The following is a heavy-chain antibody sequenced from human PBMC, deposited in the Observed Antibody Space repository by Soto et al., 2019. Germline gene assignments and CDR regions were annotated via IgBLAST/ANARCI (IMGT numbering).Heavy chain of an antibody. J-gene: IGHJ4*02. D-gene: IGHD3-22*01. V-gene: IGHV3-48*01. CDR3: AKPRGYYDSSGYPTPDY. CDR1: GFTFSGYN. Sequence: EVQLVESGGGLVQPGGSLRLSCAASGFTFSGYNMNWVRQAPGKGLEWVSYISSSSGTIYYADSVKGRFTISRDNAQNSLYRQMNSLRAEDTAVYYCAKPRGYYDSSGYPTPDYWGQGTLVTVSS. CDR2: ISSSSGTI.